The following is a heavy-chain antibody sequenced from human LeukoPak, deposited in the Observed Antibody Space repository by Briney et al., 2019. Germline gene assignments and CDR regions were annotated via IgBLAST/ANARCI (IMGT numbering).Heavy chain of an antibody. D-gene: IGHD6-19*01. CDR3: ARDPAVRGWYNYFDP. V-gene: IGHV3-30-3*01. Sequence: GGSLRLSCATSGFTFSNHAIHWVRQAPGRGLEWVAGISYDGRSTHYTDSVKGRFTISRDNSDNTLYLQMSSLRPDDTGLYYCARDPAVRGWYNYFDPWGQGTLVTVSS. J-gene: IGHJ5*02. CDR1: GFTFSNHA. CDR2: ISYDGRST.